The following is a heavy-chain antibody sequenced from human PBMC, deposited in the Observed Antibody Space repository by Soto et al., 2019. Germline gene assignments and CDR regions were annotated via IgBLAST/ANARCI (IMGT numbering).Heavy chain of an antibody. V-gene: IGHV3-21*01. CDR2: ISSSSSYI. CDR3: ARRSSGWYLFAY. Sequence: EVQLVESGGGLVKPGGSLRLSCAASGFTFSSYSMNWVRQAPGKGLEWVSSISSSSSYIYYADSVKGRFTISRDNAKNALYLQMSSLRAEDTAVYYCARRSSGWYLFAYWGQGTLVTVSS. CDR1: GFTFSSYS. J-gene: IGHJ4*02. D-gene: IGHD6-19*01.